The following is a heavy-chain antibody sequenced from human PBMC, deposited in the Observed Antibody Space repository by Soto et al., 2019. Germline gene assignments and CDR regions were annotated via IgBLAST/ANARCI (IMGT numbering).Heavy chain of an antibody. CDR3: AADSPYSFNY. V-gene: IGHV3-48*01. CDR1: GFSFSSYS. J-gene: IGHJ4*02. Sequence: GGSLRLSCAASGFSFSSYSMNWVRQAPGKGLEWVSYITSSGGGIFYAESVKGRLTISRDNAKNSLYLQMNSLRADDTAVYYCAADSPYSFNYWGQGTLVTVSS. CDR2: ITSSGGGI. D-gene: IGHD2-21*01.